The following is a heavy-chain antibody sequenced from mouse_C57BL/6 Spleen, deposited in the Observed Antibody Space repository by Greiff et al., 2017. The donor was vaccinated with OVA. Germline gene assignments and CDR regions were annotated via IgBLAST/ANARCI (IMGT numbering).Heavy chain of an antibody. Sequence: VKLVESGPELVKPGASVKLSCKASGYTFTSYDINWVKQRPGQGLEWIGWIYPRDGSTKYNEKFKGKATLTVDTSSSTAYMELHSLTSEDSAVYFCARSGYGSSYVGFAYWGQGTLVTVSA. CDR2: IYPRDGST. CDR1: GYTFTSYD. D-gene: IGHD1-1*01. V-gene: IGHV1-85*01. CDR3: ARSGYGSSYVGFAY. J-gene: IGHJ3*01.